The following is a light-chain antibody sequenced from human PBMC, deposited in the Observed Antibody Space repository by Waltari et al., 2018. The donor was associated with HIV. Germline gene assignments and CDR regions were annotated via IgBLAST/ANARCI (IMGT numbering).Light chain of an antibody. J-gene: IGLJ2*01. CDR3: SSYTIRDTVV. V-gene: IGLV2-14*03. Sequence: QSALSQPASVSGSFGQSSTISCTGTSSDVGGYQYVSWYQQQPGKAPKLLISEVSNRPSGVSSRFSGSKSGNTASLTIFWLQAEDEADYDCSSYTIRDTVVFGGGTKLTVV. CDR2: EVS. CDR1: SSDVGGYQY.